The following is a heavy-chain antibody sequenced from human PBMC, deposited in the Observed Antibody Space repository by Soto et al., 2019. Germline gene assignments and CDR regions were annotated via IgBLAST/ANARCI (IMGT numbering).Heavy chain of an antibody. CDR2: ITPSSDTI. V-gene: IGHV3-48*02. CDR3: ARDIGSGWYYFDY. J-gene: IGHJ4*02. CDR1: GFAFSSYS. D-gene: IGHD6-19*01. Sequence: PEGSLRLSCAASGFAFSSYSMNWVRQAPGKGLEWVSYITPSSDTIYYADSVKGRFTISRDNGKNSLYLQMNSLRDEDTAVYYCARDIGSGWYYFDYWGQGNMVTVSS.